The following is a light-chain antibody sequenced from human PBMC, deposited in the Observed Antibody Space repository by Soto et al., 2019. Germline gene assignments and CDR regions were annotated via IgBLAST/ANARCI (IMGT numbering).Light chain of an antibody. CDR1: SSDVGGYNY. Sequence: QSVLTQPPSASGSPGQSVTISCTGTSSDVGGYNYVSWYQQHPGKAPKLLIYEVSKRPSGVPDRFSGSKSGNTASLTVSGLQAEEEADYYCSSYAGSNNVWVFGGGTKLTVL. CDR3: SSYAGSNNVWV. J-gene: IGLJ2*01. V-gene: IGLV2-8*01. CDR2: EVS.